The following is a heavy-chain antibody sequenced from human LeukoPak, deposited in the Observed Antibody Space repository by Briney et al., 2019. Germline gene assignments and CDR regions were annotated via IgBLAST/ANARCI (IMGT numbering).Heavy chain of an antibody. J-gene: IGHJ4*02. CDR1: GGTFSSYA. Sequence: GASVKVSCKASGGTFSSYAISWVRQAPGQGLEWMGRIIPIAGIANYAQKFQGRVTITADKSTSTAYMELSSLRSEDTAVYYCARDPGGRVTRHVFDYWGQGTLVTVSS. V-gene: IGHV1-69*04. D-gene: IGHD6-25*01. CDR3: ARDPGGRVTRHVFDY. CDR2: IIPIAGIA.